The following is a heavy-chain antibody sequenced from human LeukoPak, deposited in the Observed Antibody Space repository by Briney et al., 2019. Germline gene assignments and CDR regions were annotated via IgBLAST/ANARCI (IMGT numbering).Heavy chain of an antibody. Sequence: PGGSLRLSCAASGFTFSSYDMHWVRQAPGKGLEWVAVMWSDGSNKYHADSVKGRFTISRDNSKNTLYLQMNGLRAEDTAVYYCARNSALDYWGQGTLVTVSS. CDR1: GFTFSSYD. D-gene: IGHD2/OR15-2a*01. CDR3: ARNSALDY. CDR2: MWSDGSNK. V-gene: IGHV3-33*01. J-gene: IGHJ4*02.